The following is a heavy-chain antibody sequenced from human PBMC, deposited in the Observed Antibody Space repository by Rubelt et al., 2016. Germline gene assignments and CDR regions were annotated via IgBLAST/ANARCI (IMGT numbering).Heavy chain of an antibody. D-gene: IGHD6-19*01. Sequence: QVQLQQWGAGLLKPSETLSLTCTVSGGSISSSSYYWGWIRQPPGKGLEWIGSIYYSGSTYYNPSLKSRVTISVDTSKNQFSLKLSSGTAADTAVYYCARHVSSGWYYYYGMDVWGQGTTVTVSS. J-gene: IGHJ6*02. CDR2: IYYSGST. CDR1: GGSISSSSYY. V-gene: IGHV4-39*01. CDR3: ARHVSSGWYYYYGMDV.